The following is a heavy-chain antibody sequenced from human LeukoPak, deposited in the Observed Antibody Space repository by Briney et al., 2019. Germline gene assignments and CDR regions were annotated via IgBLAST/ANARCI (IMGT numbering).Heavy chain of an antibody. J-gene: IGHJ4*02. D-gene: IGHD3-10*01. CDR2: IYTSGST. CDR1: GGSISSYY. CDR3: AREAYYYGSGSYLGY. V-gene: IGHV4-4*07. Sequence: PSETLSLTCTVSGGSISSYYWSWIRQPAGKGLEWIGRIYTSGSTNYNPSLKSRVTMSVDTSKNQFSLKLSSVTAADTAVYYCAREAYYYGSGSYLGYWGQGTLVTVSS.